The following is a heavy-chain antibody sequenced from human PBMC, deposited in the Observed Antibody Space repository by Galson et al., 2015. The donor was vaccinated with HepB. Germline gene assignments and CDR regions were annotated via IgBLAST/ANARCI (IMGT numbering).Heavy chain of an antibody. V-gene: IGHV4-30-2*01. Sequence: TLSLTCALSGGFISRGGYSWSWIRQPPGKGLEWIGYIYHSGSTYYNPSLKSRVTISIDRSKKHFSLKLSSVTAADTAVYYCTRFSLAAAEFYYGMDVWGPGTTVTVSS. CDR1: GGFISRGGYS. D-gene: IGHD6-13*01. CDR3: TRFSLAAAEFYYGMDV. J-gene: IGHJ6*02. CDR2: IYHSGST.